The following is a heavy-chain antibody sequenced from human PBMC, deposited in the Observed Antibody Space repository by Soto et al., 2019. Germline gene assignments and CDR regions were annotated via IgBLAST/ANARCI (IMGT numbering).Heavy chain of an antibody. V-gene: IGHV1-69*13. J-gene: IGHJ3*02. CDR3: ARGARVEMATIGAFDI. D-gene: IGHD5-12*01. CDR2: IIPIFGTA. Sequence: SVKVSCKASGGTFSSYAISWVRQAPGQGLEWMGGIIPIFGTANYAQKFQGRVTITADESTSTAYMELSSLRSEDTAVYYCARGARVEMATIGAFDIWGQGTMVTVSS. CDR1: GGTFSSYA.